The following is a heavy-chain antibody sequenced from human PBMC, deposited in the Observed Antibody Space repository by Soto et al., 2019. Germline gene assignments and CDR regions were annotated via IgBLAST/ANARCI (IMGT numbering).Heavy chain of an antibody. V-gene: IGHV1-46*03. Sequence: GASVKVSCKASGYTFTSYYMHWVRQAPGQGLEWMGIINPSGGSTSYAQKFQGRVTMTRDTSTSTVYMELSSLRSEDTAVYYCARGYYGDYDYYYYYMDVWGKGTTVTVSS. CDR2: INPSGGST. J-gene: IGHJ6*03. CDR1: GYTFTSYY. CDR3: ARGYYGDYDYYYYYMDV. D-gene: IGHD4-17*01.